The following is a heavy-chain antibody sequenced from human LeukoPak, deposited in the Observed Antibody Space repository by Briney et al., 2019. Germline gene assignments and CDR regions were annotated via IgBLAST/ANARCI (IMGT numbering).Heavy chain of an antibody. J-gene: IGHJ4*02. CDR2: INPSGGST. V-gene: IGHV1-46*01. CDR3: AREGGLYCSSTSCYYY. Sequence: ASVKVSCKASGYTFTSYYMHWVRQAPGQGLEWMGIINPSGGSTSYAQKFQGRVTMTRDTSTSTVYMELSSLRSEDTAVYYCAREGGLYCSSTSCYYYWGQGTLSPSPQ. CDR1: GYTFTSYY. D-gene: IGHD2-2*01.